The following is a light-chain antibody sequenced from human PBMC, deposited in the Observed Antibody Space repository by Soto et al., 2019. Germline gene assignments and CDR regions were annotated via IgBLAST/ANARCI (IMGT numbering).Light chain of an antibody. J-gene: IGKJ4*01. CDR2: DTS. V-gene: IGKV3-11*01. CDR3: QQYGSSPRT. Sequence: EIVLTQSPATLSLSAGERATLSCRASQTVGSYLAWFRQTPGQAPRLLIYDTSIRATGIPARFSGSGSGTDFTLTISSLEAEDFAVYYCQQYGSSPRTFGGGTKVDIK. CDR1: QTVGSY.